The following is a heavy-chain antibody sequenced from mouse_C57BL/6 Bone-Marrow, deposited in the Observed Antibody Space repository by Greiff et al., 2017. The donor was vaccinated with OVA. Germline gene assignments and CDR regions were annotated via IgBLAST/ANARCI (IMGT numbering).Heavy chain of an antibody. D-gene: IGHD2-12*01. CDR3: ARRWVELLYAMDD. Sequence: QVQLQQSGAELARPGASVKLSCKASGYTFTSYGISWVKQRTGQGLEWIGEIYPGSGNTYYNEKFKGKATLTADKSSSTAYMKLRSLTSEDSAVYSCARRWVELLYAMDDWGQGTSVTVSS. CDR2: IYPGSGNT. CDR1: GYTFTSYG. V-gene: IGHV1-81*01. J-gene: IGHJ4*01.